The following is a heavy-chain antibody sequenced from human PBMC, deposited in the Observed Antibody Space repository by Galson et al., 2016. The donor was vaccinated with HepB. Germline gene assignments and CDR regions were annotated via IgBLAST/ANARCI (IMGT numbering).Heavy chain of an antibody. D-gene: IGHD6-13*01. CDR1: GFTLSSYS. CDR3: AREGTGSSSFIYYYYGMDV. J-gene: IGHJ6*02. V-gene: IGHV3-48*04. Sequence: SLRLSCAASGFTLSSYSMNRVRQTPGKGLEWVSYITSRSTAIYYADSVKGRFTISRDNARNSLYLQMNSLRAEDTAVYYCAREGTGSSSFIYYYYGMDVWGQGTTVTVSS. CDR2: ITSRSTAI.